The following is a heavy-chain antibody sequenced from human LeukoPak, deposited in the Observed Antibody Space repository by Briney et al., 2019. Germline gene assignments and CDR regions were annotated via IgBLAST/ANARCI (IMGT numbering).Heavy chain of an antibody. J-gene: IGHJ4*02. CDR2: IRSKPYSGTR. CDR3: TSHYDLLTAYYQ. V-gene: IGHV3-49*03. D-gene: IGHD3-9*01. CDR1: GLTFGDYA. Sequence: GGSLRLSCTVSGLTFGDYALSWFRQAPGKGLEWVGFIRSKPYSGTREYAASVKGRFTISRNDSKSIAYLQMDSLKTEDTAVYYCTSHYDLLTAYYQWGQGTLVTVSS.